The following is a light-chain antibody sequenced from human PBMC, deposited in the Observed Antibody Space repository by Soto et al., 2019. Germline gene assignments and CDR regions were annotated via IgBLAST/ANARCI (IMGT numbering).Light chain of an antibody. Sequence: SYELTQLPSVSVSPGQTASITCSGDKLGDKYACWYQQKPGQSPVLVIYQDSKRPSGIPERFSGSNSGNTATLTISGTQAMDEADYYCQAWDNSLVFGAGTKLTVL. J-gene: IGLJ2*01. CDR3: QAWDNSLV. V-gene: IGLV3-1*01. CDR2: QDS. CDR1: KLGDKY.